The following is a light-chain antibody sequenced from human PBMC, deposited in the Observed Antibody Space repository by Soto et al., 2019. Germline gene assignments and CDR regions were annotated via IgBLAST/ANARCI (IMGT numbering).Light chain of an antibody. CDR3: CSYAGSNYV. V-gene: IGLV2-23*02. J-gene: IGLJ1*01. Sequence: QSRLTQPASVSASPGQSITISCTGTSSDVGSYNLVSWYQQHPGKAPKLMISEVSKRPSGVSNRFSGSKSGNTASLTISGLQTEDEADYYCCSYAGSNYVFGTGTKVTVL. CDR1: SSDVGSYNL. CDR2: EVS.